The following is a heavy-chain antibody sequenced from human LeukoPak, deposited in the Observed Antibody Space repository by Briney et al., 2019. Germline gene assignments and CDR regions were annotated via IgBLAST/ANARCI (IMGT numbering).Heavy chain of an antibody. J-gene: IGHJ4*02. Sequence: GGSLRLSCAASGYTFSSYGMHWVRQAPGKGLEWVALIFYDGSNKYYADSVRGRFTISRDNSKNALYLQMNSLRAEDTAVYYCARLWGSGWYFDYWGQGTLVTVPS. CDR3: ARLWGSGWYFDY. V-gene: IGHV3-33*01. D-gene: IGHD6-19*01. CDR1: GYTFSSYG. CDR2: IFYDGSNK.